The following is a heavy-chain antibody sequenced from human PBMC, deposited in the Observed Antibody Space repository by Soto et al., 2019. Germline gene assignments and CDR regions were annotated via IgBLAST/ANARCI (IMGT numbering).Heavy chain of an antibody. D-gene: IGHD4-17*01. CDR1: GFTFTNYA. V-gene: IGHV3-23*01. CDR3: AKDAVSGDGIWLLDS. J-gene: IGHJ4*02. Sequence: GGSLRLSCAASGFTFTNYAMTWARQAPGKGLEWVSSLLRSGSTTYYADSVKGRFTISSDISANSLYLHMDSLRAEDTAVYYCAKDAVSGDGIWLLDSWGQGTLVTVSS. CDR2: LLRSGSTT.